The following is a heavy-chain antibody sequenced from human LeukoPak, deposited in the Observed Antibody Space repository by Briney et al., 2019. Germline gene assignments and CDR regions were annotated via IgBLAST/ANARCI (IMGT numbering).Heavy chain of an antibody. J-gene: IGHJ4*02. D-gene: IGHD6-13*01. CDR1: GFTFSSYG. Sequence: PGGSLRLSCAASGFTFSSYGVHWVRQTPGKGLECVAFIRYDGGNQYYTDSVKGRFTISRDNSKNTIYLQMNSLRAEDTAVYYCAKDLRSRIAAAGAPDYWGQGTLVTVSS. CDR3: AKDLRSRIAAAGAPDY. V-gene: IGHV3-30*02. CDR2: IRYDGGNQ.